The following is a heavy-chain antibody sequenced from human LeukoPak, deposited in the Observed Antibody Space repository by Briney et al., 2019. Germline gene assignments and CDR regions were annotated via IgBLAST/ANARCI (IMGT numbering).Heavy chain of an antibody. J-gene: IGHJ3*02. CDR2: ISYDGSNK. V-gene: IGHV3-30*18. CDR3: AKGNLETKIYSGGDAFDI. Sequence: GGSLRLSCAASGFTFSSYGMHWVRQAPGKGLEWVAVISYDGSNKYYADSVKGRFTISRDNSKNTLYLQMNSLRAEDTAVHYCAKGNLETKIYSGGDAFDIWGQGTMVTVSS. CDR1: GFTFSSYG. D-gene: IGHD3-10*02.